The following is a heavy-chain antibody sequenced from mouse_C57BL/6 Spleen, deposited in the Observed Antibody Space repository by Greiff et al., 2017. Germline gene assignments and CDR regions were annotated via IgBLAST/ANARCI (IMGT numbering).Heavy chain of an antibody. CDR1: GFNIKDYY. Sequence: EVQLQQSGAELVKPGASVKLSCTASGFNIKDYYMHWVKQRTEQGLAWIGRIDPEDGETKYAPKFQGKAPIAADTSSNTAYLQLSSLTSEDTAVYYCASGHYYGSSYGYWYFDVWGTGTTVTVSS. V-gene: IGHV14-2*01. CDR2: IDPEDGET. CDR3: ASGHYYGSSYGYWYFDV. J-gene: IGHJ1*03. D-gene: IGHD1-1*01.